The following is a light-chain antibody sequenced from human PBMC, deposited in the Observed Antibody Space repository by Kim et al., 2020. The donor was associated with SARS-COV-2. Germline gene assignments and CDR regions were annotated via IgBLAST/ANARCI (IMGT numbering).Light chain of an antibody. Sequence: DIQMTQSPSSLSASVGDRVTITCRASQSISSYLNWYQQKPGKAPKLLIYAASSLQSGVPSRFSGSGSGTDFTLTISSLQPEDFATYYCQQSYSTPLTFGGVTKLEI. J-gene: IGKJ4*01. CDR3: QQSYSTPLT. V-gene: IGKV1-39*01. CDR1: QSISSY. CDR2: AAS.